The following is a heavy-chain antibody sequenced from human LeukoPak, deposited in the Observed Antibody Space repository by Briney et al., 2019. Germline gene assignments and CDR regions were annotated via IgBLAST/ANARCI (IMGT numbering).Heavy chain of an antibody. D-gene: IGHD3-22*01. J-gene: IGHJ4*02. CDR3: AKDRRIRSGYYPFDY. CDR2: IRYDGSNK. V-gene: IGHV3-30*02. Sequence: GGSLRLSCAASGFTFSSYGMHWVRQAPGKGLEWVAFIRYDGSNKYYADSVKGRFTISRDNSKNTLYLQMNSLRAGDTAVYCCAKDRRIRSGYYPFDYWGQGTLVTVSS. CDR1: GFTFSSYG.